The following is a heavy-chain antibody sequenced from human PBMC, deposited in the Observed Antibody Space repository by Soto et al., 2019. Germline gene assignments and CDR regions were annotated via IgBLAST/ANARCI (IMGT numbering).Heavy chain of an antibody. Sequence: HPGGSLRLSCAASGFTFSSYGMHWVRQAPGKGLEWVAVIWYDGSNKYYADSVKGRFTISRDNSKNTLYLQMNSLRAEDTAVYYCASQYNWNYPYFQHWGQGTLVTVSS. D-gene: IGHD1-7*01. CDR1: GFTFSSYG. CDR3: ASQYNWNYPYFQH. CDR2: IWYDGSNK. J-gene: IGHJ1*01. V-gene: IGHV3-33*01.